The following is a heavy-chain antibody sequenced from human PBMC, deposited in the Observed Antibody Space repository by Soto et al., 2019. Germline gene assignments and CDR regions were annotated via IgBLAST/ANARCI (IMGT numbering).Heavy chain of an antibody. CDR1: GYSFNNNW. Sequence: PGESLKISCKGSGYSFNNNWIGWVRQMPGKGLEWMGIIHPGDSETRYSPSFHGKVTISADRSINTAYLQWNSLEASDTALYFCARSPRSSPYFDYWGQGALVTVSS. CDR3: ARSPRSSPYFDY. J-gene: IGHJ4*02. D-gene: IGHD6-13*01. V-gene: IGHV5-51*01. CDR2: IHPGDSET.